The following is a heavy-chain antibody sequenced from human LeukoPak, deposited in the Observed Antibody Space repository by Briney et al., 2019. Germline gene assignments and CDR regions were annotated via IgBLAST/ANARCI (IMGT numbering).Heavy chain of an antibody. Sequence: PSETLSLTCAVYGGSFSGYYWSWVRQAPGKGLEWVSAISGSGGSTYYADSVKGRFTISRDNSKNTLYLQMNSLRAEDTAVYYCAKSSEWLDYYYGMDVWGQGTTVTVSS. V-gene: IGHV3-23*01. CDR3: AKSSEWLDYYYGMDV. D-gene: IGHD3-3*01. J-gene: IGHJ6*02. CDR2: ISGSGGST. CDR1: GGSFSGYY.